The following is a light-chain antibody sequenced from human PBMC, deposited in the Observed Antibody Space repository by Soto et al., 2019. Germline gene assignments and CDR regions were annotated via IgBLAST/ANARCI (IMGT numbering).Light chain of an antibody. CDR3: SSYTSSSTRV. Sequence: QSALTQPASVSGSPGQSITISCTGTSSDVGGYNYVSWYQQHPGKAKKLMIYDVSNRPSGVFNRFSGSKSGNTASLTISWLQAEDEADYYCSSYTSSSTRVFGTGTKVTVL. V-gene: IGLV2-14*01. CDR2: DVS. J-gene: IGLJ1*01. CDR1: SSDVGGYNY.